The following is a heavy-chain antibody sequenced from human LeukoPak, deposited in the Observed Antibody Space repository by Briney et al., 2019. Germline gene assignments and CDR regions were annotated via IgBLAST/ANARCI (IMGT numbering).Heavy chain of an antibody. D-gene: IGHD2-21*02. CDR3: ARENDFTGGDFDY. J-gene: IGHJ4*02. V-gene: IGHV3-21*01. Sequence: GGSLRLSCAASGFTFSSYEMNWVRQAPGKGLEWVSSISDSSSYTYYADSVKGRFTISRDNAKNSLYLQMNSLRAEDTAVYYCARENDFTGGDFDYWGQGTLVTVSS. CDR2: ISDSSSYT. CDR1: GFTFSSYE.